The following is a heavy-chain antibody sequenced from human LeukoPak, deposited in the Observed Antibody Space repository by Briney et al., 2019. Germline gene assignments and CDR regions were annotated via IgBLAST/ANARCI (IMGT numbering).Heavy chain of an antibody. V-gene: IGHV4-59*01. CDR1: GGSFSGYY. D-gene: IGHD5-24*01. CDR2: IYYSGST. J-gene: IGHJ4*02. CDR3: ARGGDGYKLWN. Sequence: SETLSLTCAVYGGSFSGYYWSWLRQPPGKGLEWIGYIYYSGSTNYNPSLKSRVTISVDTSKNQFSLKLSSVTAADTAVYYCARGGDGYKLWNWGQGTLVTISS.